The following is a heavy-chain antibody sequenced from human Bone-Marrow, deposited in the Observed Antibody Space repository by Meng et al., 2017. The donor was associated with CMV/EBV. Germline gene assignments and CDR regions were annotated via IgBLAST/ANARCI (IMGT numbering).Heavy chain of an antibody. CDR1: GDSINNYY. CDR3: ARGGYGDYEYDY. D-gene: IGHD4-17*01. CDR2: MYYTGSS. V-gene: IGHV4-59*01. J-gene: IGHJ4*02. Sequence: SETLSLTCTVSGDSINNYYWSWIRQPPGKGLEWIGYMYYTGSSNYNPSLKSRVTISVDASKKQVSLKLNSVTAADTAVYYCARGGYGDYEYDYWGQGTLVTVSS.